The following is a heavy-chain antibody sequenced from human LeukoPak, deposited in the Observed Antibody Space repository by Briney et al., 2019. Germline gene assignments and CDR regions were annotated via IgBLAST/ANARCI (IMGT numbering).Heavy chain of an antibody. CDR2: IYYSGST. CDR3: ARHDGWYHYYYMDV. CDR1: GGSISSSSYY. D-gene: IGHD1-14*01. J-gene: IGHJ6*03. V-gene: IGHV4-39*01. Sequence: KTSETLSLTCTVSGGSISSSSYYWGWIRQPPGKGLEWIGSIYYSGSTYYNPSLKSRVTITVDTSKNQFSLKLSSVTAADTAVYYCARHDGWYHYYYMDVWGKGTTVTVSS.